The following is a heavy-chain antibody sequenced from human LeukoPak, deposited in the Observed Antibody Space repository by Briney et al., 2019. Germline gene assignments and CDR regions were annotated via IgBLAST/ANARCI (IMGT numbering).Heavy chain of an antibody. CDR2: IYYSGST. Sequence: PSETLSLTCTVSGGSISSYYWSWIRQPPGKGLEWIGYIYYSGSTNYNPSLKSRATISVDTSKNQFSLKLSSVTAADTAVYYCARLDTAMVRSFDIWGQGTMVTVSS. V-gene: IGHV4-59*01. J-gene: IGHJ3*02. D-gene: IGHD5-18*01. CDR1: GGSISSYY. CDR3: ARLDTAMVRSFDI.